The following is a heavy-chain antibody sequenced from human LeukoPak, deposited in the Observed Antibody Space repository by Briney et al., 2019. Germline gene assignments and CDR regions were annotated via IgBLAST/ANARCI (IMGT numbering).Heavy chain of an antibody. J-gene: IGHJ5*02. CDR3: ARPYCSSTSCYRFDP. CDR2: ISSSGSTI. Sequence: PGGSLRLSCAASGFTFSDYYMSWIRQAPGKGLEWVSYISSSGSTIYYADSVKGRFTISRDNAKNSLYLQMSSLRAEDTAVYYCARPYCSSTSCYRFDPWGQGTLVTVSS. D-gene: IGHD2-2*01. CDR1: GFTFSDYY. V-gene: IGHV3-11*04.